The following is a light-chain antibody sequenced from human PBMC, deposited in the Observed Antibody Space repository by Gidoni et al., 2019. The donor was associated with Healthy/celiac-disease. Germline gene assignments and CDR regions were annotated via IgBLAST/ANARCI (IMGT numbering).Light chain of an antibody. CDR2: DAS. CDR1: QSVSRY. J-gene: IGKJ1*01. Sequence: EIVLTQSPATLSLSPGERATLSCRASQSVSRYLAWYQQKPGQAPRLLIYDASNRATGIPARFSGSGSGTDFTLTISSLEPEDFAVYYCQQRSNWRWTFXXXTKVEIK. V-gene: IGKV3-11*01. CDR3: QQRSNWRWT.